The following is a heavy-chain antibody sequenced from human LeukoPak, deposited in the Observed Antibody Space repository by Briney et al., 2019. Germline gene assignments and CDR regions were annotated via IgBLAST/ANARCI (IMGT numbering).Heavy chain of an antibody. CDR2: TYYRSKWYY. V-gene: IGHV6-1*01. CDR1: GDSVSSNSAA. D-gene: IGHD1-14*01. CDR3: ARGTGYAMDV. J-gene: IGHJ6*02. Sequence: SQTLSLTYAISGDSVSSNSAAWNWLRQSPSRGLEWLGRTYYRSKWYYDFAVSVRSRIIINTDTSKNQFSLQLNSVTPEDTAVYYCARGTGYAMDVWGQGTTVTVSS.